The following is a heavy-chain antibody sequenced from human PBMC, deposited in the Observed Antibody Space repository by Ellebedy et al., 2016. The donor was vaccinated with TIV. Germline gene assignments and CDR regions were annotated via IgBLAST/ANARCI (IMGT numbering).Heavy chain of an antibody. CDR3: ARRGSYGDYAVQINSWLDT. V-gene: IGHV3-7*01. Sequence: GESLKISCAASGFSFRSYWMSWVRQAPGKGLEWVANIYQDGGVQYYVDSVKGRFTISRDNADNSLFLQMNSLRAADTAVYYCARRGSYGDYAVQINSWLDTWGQGTLVTVSS. CDR1: GFSFRSYW. J-gene: IGHJ5*02. CDR2: IYQDGGVQ. D-gene: IGHD4-17*01.